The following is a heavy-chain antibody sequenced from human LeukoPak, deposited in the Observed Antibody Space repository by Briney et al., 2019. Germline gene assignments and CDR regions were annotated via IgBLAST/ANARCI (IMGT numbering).Heavy chain of an antibody. CDR1: GFTFSSYE. Sequence: GGSLRLSCAASGFTFSSYEMNWVRPAPGKGLEWGSYISSSGSTIYYAGSVKGRFPLPRDNAQNLLYLAMNSLRAGGTAGVAELGITMIGGVWGKGNTVTISS. V-gene: IGHV3-48*03. CDR3: LGITMIGGV. CDR2: ISSSGSTI. J-gene: IGHJ6*04. D-gene: IGHD3-10*02.